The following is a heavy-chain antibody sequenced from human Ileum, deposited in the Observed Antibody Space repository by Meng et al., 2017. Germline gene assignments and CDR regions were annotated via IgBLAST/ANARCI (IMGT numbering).Heavy chain of an antibody. D-gene: IGHD5-18*01. V-gene: IGHV3-21*01. Sequence: GGGLFNTVSSLILCCAASGLTFSSYRMNWVRQAPGKGMEWVLSISSSISYIYYADSVKGRFTISGDNAKNSLYLQMNSLRAEDTAVYYCARVGYSYGYPNFDYWGQGTLVTVSS. CDR2: ISSSISYI. CDR1: GLTFSSYR. J-gene: IGHJ4*02. CDR3: ARVGYSYGYPNFDY.